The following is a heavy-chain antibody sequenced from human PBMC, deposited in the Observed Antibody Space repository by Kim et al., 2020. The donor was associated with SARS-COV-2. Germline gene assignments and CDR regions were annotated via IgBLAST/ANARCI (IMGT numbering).Heavy chain of an antibody. J-gene: IGHJ4*02. D-gene: IGHD2-8*01. V-gene: IGHV1-2*02. CDR3: VRLWGTNEGDY. CDR2: MKANSGDT. CDR1: GYTFSDYY. Sequence: ASVKVSCKTSGYTFSDYYMHWVRQAPGQGLEWMGWMKANSGDTKYAQKFQGRVTMTRDTSISTPYMELRSLRSDDTAVYYCVRLWGTNEGDYWGKGT.